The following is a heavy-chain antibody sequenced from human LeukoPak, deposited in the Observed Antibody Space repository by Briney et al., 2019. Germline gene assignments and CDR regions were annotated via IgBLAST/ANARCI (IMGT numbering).Heavy chain of an antibody. CDR1: GFTFSTYW. Sequence: GGSLRLSCAASGFTFSTYWMHWVRQAPGKGLVWVSRVNGDGSSTNYADSVKGRFTISRDNAKNTLYLQMNSLRAEDTAVYYCARDGPTVTENWYFDLWGRGTLVTVSS. J-gene: IGHJ2*01. CDR3: ARDGPTVTENWYFDL. D-gene: IGHD2-21*02. V-gene: IGHV3-74*01. CDR2: VNGDGSST.